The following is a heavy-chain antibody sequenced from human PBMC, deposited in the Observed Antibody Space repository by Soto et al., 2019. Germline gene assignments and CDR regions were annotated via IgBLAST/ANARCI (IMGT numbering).Heavy chain of an antibody. Sequence: VQLVESGGGLVQPGGSLRLSCAASGFTFSSYNMNWVRQAPGKGLEWVSSISRSGSYIYYADSVKGRFTISRDNAKSSLYLQMNSLRAEDTAVYYCARDSGDVWGKGTTVTVSS. CDR2: ISRSGSYI. V-gene: IGHV3-21*06. CDR1: GFTFSSYN. CDR3: ARDSGDV. J-gene: IGHJ6*04.